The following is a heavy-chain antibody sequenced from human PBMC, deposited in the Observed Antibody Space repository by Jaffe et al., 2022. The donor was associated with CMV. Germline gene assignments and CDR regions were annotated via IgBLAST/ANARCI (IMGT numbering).Heavy chain of an antibody. CDR2: ISAYNGNT. V-gene: IGHV1-18*01. D-gene: IGHD3-3*01. CDR3: AREYSTEYPKYKTYYDFWSGYSDYGMDV. Sequence: QVQLVQSGAEVKKPGASVKVSCKASGYTFTSYGISWVRQAPGQGLEWMGWISAYNGNTNYAQKLQGRVTMTTDTSTSTAYMELRSLRSDDTAVYYCAREYSTEYPKYKTYYDFWSGYSDYGMDVWGQGTTVTVSS. J-gene: IGHJ6*02. CDR1: GYTFTSYG.